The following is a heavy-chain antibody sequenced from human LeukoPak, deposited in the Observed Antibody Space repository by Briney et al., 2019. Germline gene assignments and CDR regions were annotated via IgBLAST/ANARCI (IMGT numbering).Heavy chain of an antibody. Sequence: ASVTVSCKASGYTFTSYYMHWVRQAPGQGLEWMGIINPSGGSTSYAQKFQGRVTMTRDMSTSTVYMELSSLRSEDTAVYYCARDVVPAASYYYYYYMDVWGKGTTVTVSS. J-gene: IGHJ6*03. CDR3: ARDVVPAASYYYYYYMDV. CDR2: INPSGGST. V-gene: IGHV1-46*01. D-gene: IGHD2-2*01. CDR1: GYTFTSYY.